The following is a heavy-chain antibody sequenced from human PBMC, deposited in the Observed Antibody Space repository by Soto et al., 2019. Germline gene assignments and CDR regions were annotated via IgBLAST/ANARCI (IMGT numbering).Heavy chain of an antibody. D-gene: IGHD2-2*01. CDR2: IWYDGSNK. V-gene: IGHV3-33*01. CDR3: ARERECSSTSCSDY. J-gene: IGHJ4*02. CDR1: GFTFSSYG. Sequence: GGALRLSCGASGFTFSSYGIHLGRQAPGKGLEWVAVIWYDGSNKYYADSVKGRFTISRDNSKNTLYLQMNSLRAEDTAVYYCARERECSSTSCSDYWGQGTLVTVSS.